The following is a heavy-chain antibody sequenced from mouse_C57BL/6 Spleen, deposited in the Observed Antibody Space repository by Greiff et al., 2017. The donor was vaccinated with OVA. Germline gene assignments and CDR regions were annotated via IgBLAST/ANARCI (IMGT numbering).Heavy chain of an antibody. V-gene: IGHV1-69*01. D-gene: IGHD1-1*01. J-gene: IGHJ3*01. CDR3: SSNYYEY. Sequence: QVQLKQPGAELVMPGASVKLSCKASGYTFTSYWMHWVKQRPGQGLEWIGEIDPSDSYTNYNQKFKGKSTLTVDKSSSTAYMQLSSLTSEDSAVYYCSSNYYEYWGQGTLVTVSA. CDR2: IDPSDSYT. CDR1: GYTFTSYW.